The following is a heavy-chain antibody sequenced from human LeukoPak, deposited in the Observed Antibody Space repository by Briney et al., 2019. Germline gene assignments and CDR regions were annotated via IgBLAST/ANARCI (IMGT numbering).Heavy chain of an antibody. J-gene: IGHJ3*02. Sequence: GGSLRLSCAASGFTVSSNYMSWVRQAPGKGLEWVANIKQDGSEKYYVDSVKGRFTISRDNAKNSLYLQMNSLRAEDTAVYYCARDTRRELRFLEWLSDAFDIWGQGTMVTVSS. CDR2: IKQDGSEK. CDR3: ARDTRRELRFLEWLSDAFDI. D-gene: IGHD3-3*01. CDR1: GFTVSSNY. V-gene: IGHV3-7*01.